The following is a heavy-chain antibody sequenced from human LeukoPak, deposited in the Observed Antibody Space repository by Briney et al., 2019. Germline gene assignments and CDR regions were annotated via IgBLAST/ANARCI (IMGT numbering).Heavy chain of an antibody. Sequence: GGSLRLSCAASGFTFSSYAMHWVRQAPGKGLEWVAVISYDGSNKYYADSVKGRFTISRDNSKNTLYLQMNSLRAEDTAVYYCAKVLTVRGLNWFDPWGQGTLVTVSS. CDR3: AKVLTVRGLNWFDP. D-gene: IGHD3-10*01. CDR1: GFTFSSYA. J-gene: IGHJ5*02. V-gene: IGHV3-30*04. CDR2: ISYDGSNK.